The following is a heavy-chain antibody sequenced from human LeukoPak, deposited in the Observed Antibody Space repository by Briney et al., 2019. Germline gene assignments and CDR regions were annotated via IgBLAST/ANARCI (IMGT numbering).Heavy chain of an antibody. V-gene: IGHV4-59*08. CDR3: ARRSPRGFGD. D-gene: IGHD3-10*01. CDR1: GGSISSHY. Sequence: NASETLSLTCTVSGGSISSHYWTWIRQPPGKGLEWIGYIYYRGGTNYNPSLQSRVTISVDTSKNQFSLKLSSVTAADTAVYYCARRSPRGFGDWGQGILVTVSS. J-gene: IGHJ4*02. CDR2: IYYRGGT.